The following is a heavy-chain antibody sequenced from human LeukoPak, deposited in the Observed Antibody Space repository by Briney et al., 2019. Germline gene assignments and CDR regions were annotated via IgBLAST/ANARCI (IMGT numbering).Heavy chain of an antibody. CDR3: AKDFSPYGSGTPV. V-gene: IGHV3-23*01. D-gene: IGHD3-10*01. J-gene: IGHJ6*02. CDR1: GFTFSSYA. Sequence: GGSLRLSCAASGFTFSSYAMSWVRQAPGKGLEWVSAISGSGGSTYYADSVKGRFTISRDNSKNTLYLRMNSLRAEDTAVYYCAKDFSPYGSGTPVWGQGTTVTVSS. CDR2: ISGSGGST.